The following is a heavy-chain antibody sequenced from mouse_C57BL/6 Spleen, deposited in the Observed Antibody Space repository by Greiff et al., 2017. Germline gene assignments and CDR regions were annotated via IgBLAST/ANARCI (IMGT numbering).Heavy chain of an antibody. J-gene: IGHJ4*01. CDR3: ASYGYYGAMDY. CDR2: ISSGSSTI. Sequence: EVQLVESGGGLAKPGGSLKLSCAASGFTFSDYGMHWVRQAPEKGLEWVAYISSGSSTIYYADTVKGRFTIYRDKAKNTLFLQMTSLRSEDTSMDYGASYGYYGAMDYWGQGTSVTVSS. V-gene: IGHV5-17*01. CDR1: GFTFSDYG. D-gene: IGHD2-3*01.